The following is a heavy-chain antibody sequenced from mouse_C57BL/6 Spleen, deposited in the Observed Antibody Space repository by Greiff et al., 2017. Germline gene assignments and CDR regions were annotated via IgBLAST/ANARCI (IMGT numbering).Heavy chain of an antibody. V-gene: IGHV1-50*01. CDR1: GYTFTSYW. CDR3: VYDYGSSSFAY. J-gene: IGHJ3*01. D-gene: IGHD1-1*01. Sequence: QVQLQQPGAELVKPGASVKLSCKASGYTFTSYWMQWVKQRPGQGLEWIGEIDPSDSYTNYNQKFKGKATLTVDTSSSTAYMQLSSLTSEDSAVYYCVYDYGSSSFAYWGQGTLVTVAA. CDR2: IDPSDSYT.